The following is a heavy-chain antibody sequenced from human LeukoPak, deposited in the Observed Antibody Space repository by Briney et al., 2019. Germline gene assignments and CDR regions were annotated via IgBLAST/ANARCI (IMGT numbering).Heavy chain of an antibody. Sequence: PSETLSLTCTVSGGSISSYYWSWIRQPPGKGLEWIGYIYYSGSTNYNPSLKSRVTISVDTSKNQFSLKLSSVTAADTAVYYCARETLGYCSGGSCYYFDYWGQGTLVTVSS. CDR1: GGSISSYY. D-gene: IGHD2-15*01. J-gene: IGHJ4*02. CDR2: IYYSGST. CDR3: ARETLGYCSGGSCYYFDY. V-gene: IGHV4-59*12.